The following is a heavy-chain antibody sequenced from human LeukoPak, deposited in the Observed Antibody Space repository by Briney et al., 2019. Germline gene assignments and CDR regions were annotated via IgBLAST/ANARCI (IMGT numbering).Heavy chain of an antibody. CDR1: GFTFDDYA. CDR2: ISWNSGSI. J-gene: IGHJ3*02. CDR3: AKDGAYYYDSSGLRGAFDI. V-gene: IGHV3-9*01. D-gene: IGHD3-22*01. Sequence: GGSLRLSCAASGFTFDDYAMHWVRQAPGKGLEWVSGISWNSGSIGYADSVKGRFTISRDNAKNSPYLQMNSLRAEDTALYYCAKDGAYYYDSSGLRGAFDIWGQGTMVTVSS.